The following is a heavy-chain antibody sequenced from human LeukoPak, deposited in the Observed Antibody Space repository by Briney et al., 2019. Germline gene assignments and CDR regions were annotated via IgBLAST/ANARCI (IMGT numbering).Heavy chain of an antibody. J-gene: IGHJ4*02. D-gene: IGHD6-6*01. V-gene: IGHV3-23*01. CDR2: ISGRSDST. Sequence: GGSLRLSCAASGFAFNVYVMSWVRQARGKGLEWVAAISGRSDSTYHADSVKGRFTVSRDNSKNTLYLQMASLRVDDAAVYYCAKGSSSSRPYYFDSWGQGTLVTVSS. CDR1: GFAFNVYV. CDR3: AKGSSSSRPYYFDS.